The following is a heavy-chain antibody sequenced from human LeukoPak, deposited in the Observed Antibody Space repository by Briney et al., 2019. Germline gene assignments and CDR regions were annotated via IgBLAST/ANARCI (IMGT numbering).Heavy chain of an antibody. D-gene: IGHD6-13*01. J-gene: IGHJ6*02. V-gene: IGHV4-34*01. CDR2: INHSGST. CDR3: ARGYSSSWSHYYYYYGMDV. CDR1: GGSFSGNY. Sequence: PSETLSLTCAVYGGSFSGNYWSWIRQPPGKGLEWIGEINHSGSTNYNPSLKSRVTISVDTSKKQFSLKLSSVTAADTAVYYCARGYSSSWSHYYYYYGMDVWGQGTTVTVSS.